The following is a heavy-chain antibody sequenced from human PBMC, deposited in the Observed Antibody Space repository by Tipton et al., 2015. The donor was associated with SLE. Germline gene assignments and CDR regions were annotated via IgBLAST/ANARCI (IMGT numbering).Heavy chain of an antibody. CDR1: GYTFTDYY. CDR2: INPISVDT. D-gene: IGHD3-16*01. Sequence: QLVQSGPEVKKPGASVKVSCKTSGYTFTDYYIHWVRQAPGQGLEWMGWINPISVDTGYSQKFQGRVTMTRDTSISTAYMELNRLTSDDTAVYYCARGWGGWFDPWGQGTLVTVSS. V-gene: IGHV1-2*02. J-gene: IGHJ5*02. CDR3: ARGWGGWFDP.